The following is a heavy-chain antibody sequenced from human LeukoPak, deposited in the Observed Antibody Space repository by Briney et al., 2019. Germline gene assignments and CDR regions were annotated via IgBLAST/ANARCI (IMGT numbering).Heavy chain of an antibody. D-gene: IGHD3-3*01. Sequence: SVKVSCKASGGTFSSYAISWVRQAPGQGLEWMGRIIPILGIANYAQKFQGRVTITADKSTSTAYMELSSLRSEDTAVYYCARDNPTYYDFWSGPDQYGMDVWGQGTTVTVSS. CDR1: GGTFSSYA. V-gene: IGHV1-69*04. CDR3: ARDNPTYYDFWSGPDQYGMDV. CDR2: IIPILGIA. J-gene: IGHJ6*02.